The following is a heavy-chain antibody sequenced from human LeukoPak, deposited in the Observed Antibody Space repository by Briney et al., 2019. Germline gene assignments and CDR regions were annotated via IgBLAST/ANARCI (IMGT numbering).Heavy chain of an antibody. J-gene: IGHJ3*02. CDR2: ISAYNGNT. Sequence: ASVKVSCKASGYTFTSYGISWVRQAPGQGLEWMGWISAYNGNTNYAQKLQGRVTMTTDTSTSTAYMELRSLRSDDTAVYYCARGGDSSGYYSSPGFDIWGQGTMVTVPS. V-gene: IGHV1-18*01. CDR1: GYTFTSYG. CDR3: ARGGDSSGYYSSPGFDI. D-gene: IGHD3-22*01.